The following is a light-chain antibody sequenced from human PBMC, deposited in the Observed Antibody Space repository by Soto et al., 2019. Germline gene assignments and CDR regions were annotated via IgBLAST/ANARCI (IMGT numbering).Light chain of an antibody. CDR3: QQYGSSGT. Sequence: EIVMTQSPATLSVSPGERATLSCRASQSVSSNYLAWYQQKPGQAPRPLIYGASNRATGIPDRFSGSGSGTDFTLTISRLEPEDFAVYYCQQYGSSGTFGQGTKVDIK. CDR1: QSVSSNY. V-gene: IGKV3-20*01. J-gene: IGKJ1*01. CDR2: GAS.